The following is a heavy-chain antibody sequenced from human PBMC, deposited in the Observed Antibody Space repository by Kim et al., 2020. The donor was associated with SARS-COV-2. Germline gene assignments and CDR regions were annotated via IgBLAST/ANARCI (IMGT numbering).Heavy chain of an antibody. V-gene: IGHV1-69*01. CDR3: ARSYYDSSPDY. Sequence: ANYGEKYRGEVTITADESTSTAYMELSSLRSEDTAVYYCARSYYDSSPDYWGQGTLVTVSS. CDR2: A. D-gene: IGHD3-22*01. J-gene: IGHJ4*02.